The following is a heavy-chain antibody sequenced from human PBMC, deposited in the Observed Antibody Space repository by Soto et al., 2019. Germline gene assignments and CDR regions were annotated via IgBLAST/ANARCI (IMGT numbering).Heavy chain of an antibody. CDR1: GDSVSSSRVT. J-gene: IGHJ5*01. CDR2: TYYGSKWYN. V-gene: IGHV6-1*01. Sequence: SQTLSLTCAISGDSVSSSRVTWNWIRQSPSRGLEWLGRTYYGSKWYNDYAESVKSRITINPDTSKNQFSLHLNSVTPEDTAVYYCVRLIGNSWLDFWGQGSLVT. D-gene: IGHD1-26*01. CDR3: VRLIGNSWLDF.